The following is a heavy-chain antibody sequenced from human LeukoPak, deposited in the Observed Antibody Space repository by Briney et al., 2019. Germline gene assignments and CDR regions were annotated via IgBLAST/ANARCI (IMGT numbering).Heavy chain of an antibody. D-gene: IGHD3-22*01. CDR3: ARVDYYDRSGYFDY. CDR2: IYPGDSDT. V-gene: IGHV5-51*01. Sequence: GESLKISCQGSGYSFSSYWIGWVRQVPGKGLEWMGIIYPGDSDTRYSPSFQGQVTISADKSISTAYLQWSSLKASDTAMYYCARVDYYDRSGYFDYWGQGTQVTVSS. CDR1: GYSFSSYW. J-gene: IGHJ4*02.